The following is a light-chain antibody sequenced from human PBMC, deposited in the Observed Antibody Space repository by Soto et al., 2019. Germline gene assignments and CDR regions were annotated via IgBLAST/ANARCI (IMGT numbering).Light chain of an antibody. CDR2: DVS. V-gene: IGLV2-18*02. CDR1: SSDVGSYNR. Sequence: SVLTQPPSVTGSPGHSVAISCYETSSDVGSYNRVSWYQQPPGTAPKLMIYDVSNRPSGVPDRFSGSKSGNTASLTISGLQAEDEADYYCSSFTTSSTYVFGTGTKVTVL. CDR3: SSFTTSSTYV. J-gene: IGLJ1*01.